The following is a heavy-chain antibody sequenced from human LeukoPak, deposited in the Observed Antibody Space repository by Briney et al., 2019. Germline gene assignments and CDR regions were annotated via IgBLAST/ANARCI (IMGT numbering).Heavy chain of an antibody. CDR2: ISNRGST. CDR1: GASVTSHF. J-gene: IGHJ3*01. D-gene: IGHD1-26*01. CDR3: AKGVSGTYYAFDV. V-gene: IGHV4-59*02. Sequence: SETLSLTCGVSGASVTSHFWSWIRQTPGMGLEWIGYISNRGSTGYKPSLRSRVTISVDSSKNEVSLNVRSVSAADTAVYYCAKGVSGTYYAFDVWGQGRTV.